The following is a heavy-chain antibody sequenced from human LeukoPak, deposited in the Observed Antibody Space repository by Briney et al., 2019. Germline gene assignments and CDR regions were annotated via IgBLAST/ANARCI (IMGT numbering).Heavy chain of an antibody. V-gene: IGHV4-39*01. D-gene: IGHD3-10*01. CDR3: ARHPRTQSWFGETLHYYYYMDV. CDR1: GGTISSSSYY. CDR2: IYYGGNT. Sequence: SGTLSLTCSVSGGTISSSSYYWGLIRQPPGKGLEWIGSIYYGGNTHYNPSLKSRVTISVDTSKNQFSLRLSSVTAADTAVYYCARHPRTQSWFGETLHYYYYMDVWGRGTTVTVSS. J-gene: IGHJ6*03.